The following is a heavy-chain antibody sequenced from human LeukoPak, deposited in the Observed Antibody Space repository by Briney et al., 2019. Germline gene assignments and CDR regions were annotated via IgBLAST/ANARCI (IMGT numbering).Heavy chain of an antibody. CDR3: ARSSPGTYHY. J-gene: IGHJ4*02. Sequence: ASVKVSCKTSGYTFASYTMHWLRQAPGQSPEWMGSINGDNGNTKYSEKFQGRVTFTRDTSASSAYMELSRLRSEDTAVYYCARSSPGTYHYWGQGTLVTVSS. CDR1: GYTFASYT. V-gene: IGHV1-3*01. D-gene: IGHD3-10*01. CDR2: INGDNGNT.